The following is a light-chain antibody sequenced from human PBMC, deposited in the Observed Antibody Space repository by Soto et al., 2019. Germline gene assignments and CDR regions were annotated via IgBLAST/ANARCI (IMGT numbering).Light chain of an antibody. CDR3: CSYAGSHYV. CDR1: SSDGGSYNL. J-gene: IGLJ1*01. V-gene: IGLV2-23*01. CDR2: EGS. Sequence: QSALTQPASVSGSPGQSITISCTGTSSDGGSYNLVSWYQQHPGKAPKLMIYEGSKRPSGVSNRFSGSKSGNTASLTISGLQAEDEADYYCCSYAGSHYVFGTGTKLTVL.